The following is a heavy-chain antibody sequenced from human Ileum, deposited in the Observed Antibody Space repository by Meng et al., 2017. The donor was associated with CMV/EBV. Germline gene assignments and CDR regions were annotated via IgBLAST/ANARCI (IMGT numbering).Heavy chain of an antibody. CDR3: ARNYGSGNWNFFHY. CDR1: GGSISNYY. J-gene: IGHJ4*02. CDR2: IYTSGTT. V-gene: IGHV4-4*07. D-gene: IGHD3-10*01. Sequence: QVQRQESGPGLVKTSETLSLTCYVSGGSISNYYWSWIRQPAGKGLEWIAHIYTSGTTNYNPSLKSRVTMSVDTSRNQFSLKLTSVTAADTAVYYCARNYGSGNWNFFHYWGQGTLVTVSS.